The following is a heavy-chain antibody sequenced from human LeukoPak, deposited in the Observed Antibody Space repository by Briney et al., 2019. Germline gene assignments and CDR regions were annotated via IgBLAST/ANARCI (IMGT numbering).Heavy chain of an antibody. V-gene: IGHV3-73*01. CDR3: TRSPSSVPAAM. CDR1: GFTFSIYV. Sequence: GGSLRLSCAASGFTFSIYVMSWVRQASGKGLEWVGRIRSKANSYATAYAASVKGRFTISRDDSKNTAYLQMNSLKTEDTAVYYCTRSPSSVPAAMWGQGTLVTVSS. J-gene: IGHJ4*02. CDR2: IRSKANSYAT. D-gene: IGHD2-2*01.